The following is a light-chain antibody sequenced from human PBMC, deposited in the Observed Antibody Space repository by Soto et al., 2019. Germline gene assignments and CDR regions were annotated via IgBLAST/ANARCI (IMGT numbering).Light chain of an antibody. CDR2: DTS. J-gene: IGKJ1*01. CDR3: QEYIQWPPGM. Sequence: DIVVTQSPATLSASPGERVTLSCRASQFVSSRLAWYQRRPGQVPRLLIYDTSTSAPGISARFSGSGSGTEFTLTISSLQSEDFAVYYCQEYIQWPPGMFCPGTTVDIK. V-gene: IGKV3-15*01. CDR1: QFVSSR.